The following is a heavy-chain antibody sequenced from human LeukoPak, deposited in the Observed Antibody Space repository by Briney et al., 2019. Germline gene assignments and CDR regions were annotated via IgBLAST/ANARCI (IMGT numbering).Heavy chain of an antibody. CDR2: ISYDGGTT. V-gene: IGHV3-23*01. CDR3: TRDKEISY. J-gene: IGHJ4*02. Sequence: GGSLRLSCSASGFTFSTSAMTWVRQAPGKGPEWVSFISYDGGTTSYSDSAKGRFTISRDNAKNSLYLQMNSLRAEDTAVYYCTRDKEISYWGQGTLVTVSS. CDR1: GFTFSTSA.